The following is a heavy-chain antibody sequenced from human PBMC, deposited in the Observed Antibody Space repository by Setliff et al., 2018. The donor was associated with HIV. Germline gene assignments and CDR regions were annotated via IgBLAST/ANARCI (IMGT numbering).Heavy chain of an antibody. J-gene: IGHJ4*02. CDR3: ARWTYYHASGSYRGKFDY. V-gene: IGHV4-30-4*01. Sequence: SETLSLTCTVSGDSINSGDYYWSWVRQPPGKGLEWIGHSYYSGSAHYNASLKSRVTMSVDMSNNQFSLKLRSVTAADTAVYYCARWTYYHASGSYRGKFDYWGQGTLVTVSS. CDR1: GDSINSGDYY. D-gene: IGHD3-10*01. CDR2: SYYSGSA.